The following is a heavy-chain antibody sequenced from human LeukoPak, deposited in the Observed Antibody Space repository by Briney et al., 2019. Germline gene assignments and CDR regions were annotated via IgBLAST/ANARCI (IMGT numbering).Heavy chain of an antibody. CDR1: GYTFTSYG. D-gene: IGHD6-19*01. J-gene: IGHJ1*01. Sequence: ASVKVSCKASGYTFTSYGIGWVRQAPGQGLEWMGWISAYNGNTNYAQKLQGRVTMTTDTSTSTAYMELRSLRSDDTAVYYCARVGDSSGPYEYFQHWGQGTLVTVSS. V-gene: IGHV1-18*01. CDR3: ARVGDSSGPYEYFQH. CDR2: ISAYNGNT.